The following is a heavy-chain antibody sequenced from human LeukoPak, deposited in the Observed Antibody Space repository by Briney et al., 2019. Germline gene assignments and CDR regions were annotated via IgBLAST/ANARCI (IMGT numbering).Heavy chain of an antibody. CDR1: GGSISSSSCY. CDR2: IYTSGST. V-gene: IGHV4-61*02. CDR3: ARVVVVVPVSWGAFDI. D-gene: IGHD2-2*01. Sequence: MASETLSLTCTVSGGSISSSSCYWSWIRQPAEKGLEWIGRIYTSGSTNYNPSLKSRVTISVDTSKNQFSLKLSSVTAADTAVYYCARVVVVVPVSWGAFDIWGQGTMVTVSS. J-gene: IGHJ3*02.